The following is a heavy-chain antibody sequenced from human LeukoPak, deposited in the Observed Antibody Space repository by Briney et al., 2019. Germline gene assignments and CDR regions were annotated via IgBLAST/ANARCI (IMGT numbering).Heavy chain of an antibody. V-gene: IGHV3-21*01. D-gene: IGHD2-21*01. CDR3: AGDCGGDCYADY. CDR2: ISSSSYI. CDR1: GFTFSSCS. J-gene: IGHJ4*02. Sequence: GGSLRLSCAASGFTFSSCSMNWVRQAPGKGLEWVSSISSSSYIYCADSVKGRFTISRDNAKNSLYLQMNSLRAEDTAVYYCAGDCGGDCYADYWGQGTLVTVSS.